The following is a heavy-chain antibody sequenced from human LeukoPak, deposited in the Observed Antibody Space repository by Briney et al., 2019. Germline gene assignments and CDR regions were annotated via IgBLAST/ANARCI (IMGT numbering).Heavy chain of an antibody. CDR2: IYYSGST. D-gene: IGHD3-3*01. V-gene: IGHV4-30-4*08. CDR1: GGSISSGDYY. J-gene: IGHJ4*02. Sequence: SETLSLTCTVSGGSISSGDYYWCWIRQPPGKGLEWIGYIYYSGSTYYNPSLKSRVTISVDTSKNQFSLKLSSVTAADTAVYYCASGPSFTTIFYWGQGTLVTVSS. CDR3: ASGPSFTTIFY.